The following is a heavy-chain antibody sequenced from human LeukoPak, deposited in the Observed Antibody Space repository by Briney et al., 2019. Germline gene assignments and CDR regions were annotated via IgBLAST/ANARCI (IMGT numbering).Heavy chain of an antibody. CDR1: GGSISSNY. Sequence: KTSETLSLTCTVSGGSISSNYWSWVRQPPGKGLEWIGYIHYSGRTNYNPSLKSRVTISVDTSKNQFSLKLSSVTAADTAVYYCARELGDIVVVPAALDYYGMDVWGQGTTVTVSS. V-gene: IGHV4-59*01. D-gene: IGHD2-2*01. CDR3: ARELGDIVVVPAALDYYGMDV. J-gene: IGHJ6*02. CDR2: IHYSGRT.